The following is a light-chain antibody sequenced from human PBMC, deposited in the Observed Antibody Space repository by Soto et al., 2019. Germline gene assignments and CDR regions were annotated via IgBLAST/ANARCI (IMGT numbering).Light chain of an antibody. CDR3: QQYNSFTK. CDR2: KAS. J-gene: IGKJ1*01. CDR1: QSISSW. Sequence: DIQMTQSPSTLSASVGDRVTITCRASQSISSWLAWYQQKPGKAPKLLIYKASSLESGVPSRFSGSGSGTEFTLTISSLQPDDLATYYCQQYNSFTKFGQGTKVA. V-gene: IGKV1-5*03.